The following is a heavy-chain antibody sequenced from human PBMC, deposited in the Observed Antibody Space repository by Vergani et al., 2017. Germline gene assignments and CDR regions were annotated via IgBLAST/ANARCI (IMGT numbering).Heavy chain of an antibody. D-gene: IGHD2-15*01. Sequence: QVQLVESGGGLVKPGGSLRLSCAASGFSFSDHYMTWIRQAPGKGLEWVSYISNSGNTIEYADSVKGRFSISRDNAKSSLFLQMDSLRAEDTAVYYCARDAREYCSGGSCYGPGYWGQGTLVTVSS. CDR3: ARDAREYCSGGSCYGPGY. V-gene: IGHV3-11*01. CDR2: ISNSGNTI. J-gene: IGHJ4*02. CDR1: GFSFSDHY.